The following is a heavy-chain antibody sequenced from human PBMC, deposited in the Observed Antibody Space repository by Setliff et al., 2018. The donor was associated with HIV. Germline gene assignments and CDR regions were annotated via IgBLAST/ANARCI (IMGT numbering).Heavy chain of an antibody. CDR1: GGSMNANH. CDR2: IHVSGST. CDR3: ARTGYAFDV. Sequence: PSETLSLTCTVSGGSMNANHWSWIRQSPGKGPEWIAYIHVSGSTYFNPSLSSRVTISIDTSNNQLSLRLSSVTAADTAVYYCARTGYAFDVWGLGTMVTVSS. V-gene: IGHV4-59*08. J-gene: IGHJ3*01.